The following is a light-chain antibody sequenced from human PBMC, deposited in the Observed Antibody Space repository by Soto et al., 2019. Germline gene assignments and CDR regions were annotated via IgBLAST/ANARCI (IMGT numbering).Light chain of an antibody. CDR1: QSVSSY. J-gene: IGKJ4*01. CDR3: QHRSNWPLT. Sequence: EIVLTQSPATLSLSPGERATLSCRASQSVSSYLAWYQQKPGQAPRLLIYDASNRAAGIPARFSGSGSGTDFTLTISSLEHEDVAYYYCQHRSNWPLTFGGGTKVEIK. V-gene: IGKV3-11*01. CDR2: DAS.